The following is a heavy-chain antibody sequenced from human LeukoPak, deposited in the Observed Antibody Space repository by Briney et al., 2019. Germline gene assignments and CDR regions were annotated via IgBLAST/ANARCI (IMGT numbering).Heavy chain of an antibody. CDR1: GFTFSSYA. V-gene: IGHV3-23*01. Sequence: GGSLRLSCAASGFTFSSYAMSWVRQAPGKGLEWVSGISGSGGDTYYADSAKGRFTVSGDNSKNTLYLQMNSLRSEDTAVYYCAKDFYSGWYTDLDYWGQGTLVTVSS. J-gene: IGHJ4*02. CDR3: AKDFYSGWYTDLDY. CDR2: ISGSGGDT. D-gene: IGHD6-13*01.